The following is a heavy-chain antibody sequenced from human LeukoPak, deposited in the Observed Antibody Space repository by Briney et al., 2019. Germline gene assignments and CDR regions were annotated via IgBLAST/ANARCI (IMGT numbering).Heavy chain of an antibody. V-gene: IGHV1-18*01. D-gene: IGHD1-26*01. Sequence: ASVKVSCKASGYSFTSNDISWVRQAPGQGLEWMGWISTYNGNTHYAQKFQGRVTMITDTSTTTAYMELRSLRSDDTAVYYCARGASGSYWGQGTLVTVSS. CDR3: ARGASGSY. CDR1: GYSFTSND. J-gene: IGHJ4*02. CDR2: ISTYNGNT.